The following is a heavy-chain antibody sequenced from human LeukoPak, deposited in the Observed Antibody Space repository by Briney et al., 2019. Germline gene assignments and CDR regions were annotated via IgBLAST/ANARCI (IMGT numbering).Heavy chain of an antibody. D-gene: IGHD6-13*01. CDR1: GYTFTGYY. Sequence: ASVKVSCKASGYTFTGYYMHWVRQAPGQGLEWMGWINPNSGGTNYAQKFQGRVTMTRDTSISTAYMELSSLRSEDTAVYYCARIGAAAGTLFDYWGQGTLVTVSS. J-gene: IGHJ4*02. CDR3: ARIGAAAGTLFDY. V-gene: IGHV1-2*02. CDR2: INPNSGGT.